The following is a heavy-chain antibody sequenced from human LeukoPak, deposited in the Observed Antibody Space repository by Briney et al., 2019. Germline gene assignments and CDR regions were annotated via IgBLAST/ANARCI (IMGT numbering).Heavy chain of an antibody. CDR3: AKDGGTHFDH. D-gene: IGHD1-26*01. Sequence: GGPLRLSCAASGSTFRTSGMNWVRQAPGKGLEWVSYISSSGTTISYAQSVKGRFTITRHNAQNSLTLHMNTLRADDTAVYYCAKDGGTHFDHWGQGTLVTVSS. CDR1: GSTFRTSG. CDR2: ISSSGTTI. V-gene: IGHV3-48*01. J-gene: IGHJ4*02.